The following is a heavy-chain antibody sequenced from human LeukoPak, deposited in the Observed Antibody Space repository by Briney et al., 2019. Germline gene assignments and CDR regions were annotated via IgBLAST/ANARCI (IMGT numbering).Heavy chain of an antibody. Sequence: ASVKVSCKASGYTFTSYGISWVRQAPGQGLEWMGWISAYNGNTNYVQKLQGRVTMTTDTSTSTAYMELRSLRSDDTAVYYCARDGNIVVVPAATRTYYYYYMDVWGKGTTVTVSS. CDR3: ARDGNIVVVPAATRTYYYYYMDV. CDR1: GYTFTSYG. CDR2: ISAYNGNT. J-gene: IGHJ6*03. V-gene: IGHV1-18*01. D-gene: IGHD2-2*01.